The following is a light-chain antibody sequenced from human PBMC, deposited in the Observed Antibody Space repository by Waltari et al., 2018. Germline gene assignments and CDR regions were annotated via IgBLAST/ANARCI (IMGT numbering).Light chain of an antibody. CDR3: QQYDSSPSIYT. V-gene: IGKV3-20*01. J-gene: IGKJ3*01. Sequence: IVLTQSPGTLSLSPGERATLSCRASQSVSSTFLAWYQQRPGQAPRLLFYGTSNRATGIPDRFSGSGSGTDFTLTISRLEPEDFAVYYCQQYDSSPSIYTFGPGTKVDVK. CDR1: QSVSSTF. CDR2: GTS.